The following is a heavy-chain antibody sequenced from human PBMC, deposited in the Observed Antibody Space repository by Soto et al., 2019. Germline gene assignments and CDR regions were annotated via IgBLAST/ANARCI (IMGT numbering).Heavy chain of an antibody. D-gene: IGHD6-19*01. CDR3: AKDYRIMGSVWSLPAAGGAGGWSTFDC. J-gene: IGHJ4*02. CDR1: GFTFSNYD. V-gene: IGHV3-30*18. Sequence: PGGSLRLSCAASGFTFSNYDIHWVRQAPGKGLEWVAVISYDGSNKYYTDSVKGRFTISRDNSKNTLYLQMNRLRAEDMAVYYCAKDYRIMGSVWSLPAAGGAGGWSTFDCWVQGSLVSVS. CDR2: ISYDGSNK.